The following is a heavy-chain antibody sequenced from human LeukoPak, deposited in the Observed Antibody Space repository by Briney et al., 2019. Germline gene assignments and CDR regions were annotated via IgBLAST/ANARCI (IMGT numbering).Heavy chain of an antibody. V-gene: IGHV4-34*01. CDR1: GGSFSGYY. CDR2: INHSGST. Sequence: SETLSLTCAVYGGSFSGYYWSWIRQPPGKGLEWIGEINHSGSTNYNPSLKSRVTISVDTSKNQFSLKLSSETAADTAVYYCARLYYDFWSGYYPFDYWGQGTLVIVSS. J-gene: IGHJ4*02. CDR3: ARLYYDFWSGYYPFDY. D-gene: IGHD3-3*01.